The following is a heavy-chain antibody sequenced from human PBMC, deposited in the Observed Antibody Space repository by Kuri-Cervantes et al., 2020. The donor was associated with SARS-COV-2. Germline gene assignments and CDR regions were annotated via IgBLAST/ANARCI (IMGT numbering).Heavy chain of an antibody. Sequence: GGSLRLSCSASGFTFSSYSMNWVRQAPGKGLEWVSSISSSSSYIYYADSVKGRFTISRDNAKNSLYLQMNRLRAEDTAVYYCARGGYCSGGSCYSVYYYDYYGMDVWGKGTTVTVSA. CDR1: GFTFSSYS. CDR2: ISSSSSYI. J-gene: IGHJ6*04. D-gene: IGHD2-15*01. V-gene: IGHV3-21*01. CDR3: ARGGYCSGGSCYSVYYYDYYGMDV.